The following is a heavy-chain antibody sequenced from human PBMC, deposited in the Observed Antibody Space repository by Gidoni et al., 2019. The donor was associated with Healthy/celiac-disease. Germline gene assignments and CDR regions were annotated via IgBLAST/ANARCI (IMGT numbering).Heavy chain of an antibody. CDR2: ISGSGGST. V-gene: IGHV3-23*01. D-gene: IGHD3-3*01. J-gene: IGHJ5*02. CDR3: AKMGTIFGVVITHNWFDP. CDR1: GFTFSSYA. Sequence: EVQLLESGGGLVQPGGSLRLSCAASGFTFSSYAMSWVRQAPGKGLEWVSAISGSGGSTYYADSVKGRFTISRDNSKNTLYLQMNSLRAEDTAVYYCAKMGTIFGVVITHNWFDPWGQGTLVTVSS.